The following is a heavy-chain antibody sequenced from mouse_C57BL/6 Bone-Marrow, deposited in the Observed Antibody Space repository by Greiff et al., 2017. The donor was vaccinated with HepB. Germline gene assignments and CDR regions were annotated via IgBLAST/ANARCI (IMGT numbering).Heavy chain of an antibody. CDR1: GYTFTSYG. CDR2: IYPRSGNT. D-gene: IGHD1-1*01. CDR3: ASQLRFYAMDY. Sequence: VQLQQSGAELARPGASVKLSCKASGYTFTSYGISWVKQRTGQGLEWIGEIYPRSGNTYYNEKFKGKATLTADKSSSTAYMELRSLTSEDSAVHFCASQLRFYAMDYWGQGTSVTVSS. V-gene: IGHV1-81*01. J-gene: IGHJ4*01.